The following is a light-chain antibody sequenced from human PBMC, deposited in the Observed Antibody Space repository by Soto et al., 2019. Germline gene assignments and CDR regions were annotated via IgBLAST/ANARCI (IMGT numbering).Light chain of an antibody. CDR3: KSYAGSNTYV. CDR1: KXDIGVYDF. Sequence: QSVLTQPRSASGSPGQSVTISCTGTKXDIGVYDFVSWYQHHPGKAPRLIIYEVVQRPSGVPDRFSGSKSGNTASLTVSGLQAADEADYFCKSYAGSNTYVFGSGTRSPS. V-gene: IGLV2-8*01. J-gene: IGLJ1*01. CDR2: EVV.